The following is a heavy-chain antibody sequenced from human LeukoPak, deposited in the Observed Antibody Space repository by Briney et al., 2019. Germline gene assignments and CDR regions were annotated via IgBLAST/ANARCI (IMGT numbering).Heavy chain of an antibody. Sequence: GGSLRLSCAASGFTFSSYAVSWVRHAPGKGLEWVSSISGGTTYYADSVKGRFTISRDNSKNTVSLQMNSLRAEDTAVYYCAKSVYHSGNYWGQGTLVTVSS. J-gene: IGHJ4*02. V-gene: IGHV3-23*01. D-gene: IGHD3-10*01. CDR2: ISGGTT. CDR1: GFTFSSYA. CDR3: AKSVYHSGNY.